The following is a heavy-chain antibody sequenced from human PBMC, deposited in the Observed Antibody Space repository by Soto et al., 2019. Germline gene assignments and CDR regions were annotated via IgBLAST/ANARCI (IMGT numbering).Heavy chain of an antibody. J-gene: IGHJ6*02. D-gene: IGHD3-22*01. CDR3: ARDNYYDSSGYYSLVNYYYGMDV. Sequence: ASVKVSCKASGYTFTSYGISWVRQAPGQGLEWMGWISAYNGNTNYAQKLQGRVTMTTDTSTSTAYMELRSLRSDDTAVYYCARDNYYDSSGYYSLVNYYYGMDVWGQGTTVTVSS. CDR1: GYTFTSYG. V-gene: IGHV1-18*04. CDR2: ISAYNGNT.